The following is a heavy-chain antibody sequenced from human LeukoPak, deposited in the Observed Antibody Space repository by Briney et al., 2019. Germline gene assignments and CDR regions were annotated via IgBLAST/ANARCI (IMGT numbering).Heavy chain of an antibody. J-gene: IGHJ3*02. CDR1: GGSISNYF. V-gene: IGHV4-59*01. CDR2: TYYSGST. Sequence: KPSETLSLTCTVSGGSISNYFWTWIRQPPGKGLEWIGYTYYSGSTNYNPSLKSRVTISVDTSKNQFSLKLSSVTAADTAVYFCAKGGIRSGAFDIWGQGTRVTVSS. CDR3: AKGGIRSGAFDI. D-gene: IGHD6-13*01.